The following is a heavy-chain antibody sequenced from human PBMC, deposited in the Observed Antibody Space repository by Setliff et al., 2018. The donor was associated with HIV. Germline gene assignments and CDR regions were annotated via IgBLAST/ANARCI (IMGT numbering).Heavy chain of an antibody. CDR2: IYTSGST. V-gene: IGHV4-4*09. Sequence: SETLSLTCTVSGGSISSYYWSWIRQPPGKGLEWIGYIYTSGSTNYNPSLKSRVTISVDTSKNQFSLKLSSVTAADTAVYYCARGLSFHDPGGFDYWGQGTLVTVSS. CDR1: GGSISSYY. D-gene: IGHD3-10*01. J-gene: IGHJ4*02. CDR3: ARGLSFHDPGGFDY.